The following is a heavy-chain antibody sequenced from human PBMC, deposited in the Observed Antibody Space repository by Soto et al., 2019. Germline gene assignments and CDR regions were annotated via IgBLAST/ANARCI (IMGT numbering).Heavy chain of an antibody. CDR1: GFTFSSFW. Sequence: PGGSLRLSCAASGFTFSSFWMSWVRQAPGKGLEWVANIKQDGSEKYYVDSVKGRFTISRDNAKNSLYLQMNSLRAEDTAVYYCARRRYSGYDDQEYYFDYWGQGTLVTVSS. CDR2: IKQDGSEK. D-gene: IGHD5-12*01. V-gene: IGHV3-7*01. J-gene: IGHJ4*02. CDR3: ARRRYSGYDDQEYYFDY.